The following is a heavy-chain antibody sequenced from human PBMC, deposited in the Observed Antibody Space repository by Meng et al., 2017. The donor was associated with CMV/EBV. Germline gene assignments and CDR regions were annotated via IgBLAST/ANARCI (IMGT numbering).Heavy chain of an antibody. CDR1: GFTFSDYY. V-gene: IGHV3-11*01. CDR3: AKDHDFWSGYSYYFDY. D-gene: IGHD3-3*01. J-gene: IGHJ4*02. CDR2: ISSSGSTI. Sequence: GGSLRLSCAASGFTFSDYYMSWIRQAPGKGLEWVSYISSSGSTIYYADSVKGRFTISRDNAKNSLYLQMNSLRAEDTALYYCAKDHDFWSGYSYYFDYWGQGTLVTVSS.